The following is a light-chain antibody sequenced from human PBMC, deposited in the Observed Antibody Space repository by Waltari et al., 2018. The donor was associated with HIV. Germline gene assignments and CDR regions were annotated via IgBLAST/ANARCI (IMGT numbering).Light chain of an antibody. V-gene: IGLV1-40*01. J-gene: IGLJ3*02. CDR1: SSNIGAGFD. CDR2: GDN. CDR3: QSYDSGLRGWV. Sequence: QSVLTQSPSVSGAPGQRVTISCTGTSSNIGAGFDVHWYQHLPGTAPKLLIFGDNHRPSGVPDRFSGSMSCTSASLAITWLQADDEAYYYCQSYDSGLRGWVFGGGTKLTVL.